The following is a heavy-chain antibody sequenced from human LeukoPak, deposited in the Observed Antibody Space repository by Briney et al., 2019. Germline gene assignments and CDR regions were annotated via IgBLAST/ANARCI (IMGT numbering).Heavy chain of an antibody. V-gene: IGHV3-30*03. Sequence: GGSLRLSCAASGFTFSSYGMHWVRQAPGKGLEWVAVISYDGSNKYYAGSVKGRFTISRDNSKNTLYLQMNSLRAEDTGVYYCARGRSSSWHLEWGQGTLVSVSS. CDR1: GFTFSSYG. CDR2: ISYDGSNK. J-gene: IGHJ4*02. CDR3: ARGRSSSWHLE. D-gene: IGHD6-13*01.